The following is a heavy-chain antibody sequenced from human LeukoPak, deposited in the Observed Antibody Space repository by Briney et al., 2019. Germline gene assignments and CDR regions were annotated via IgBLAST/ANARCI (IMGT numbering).Heavy chain of an antibody. Sequence: SETLSLTCAVSGGSISSGGYSWSWIRQLPGKGLEWIGYIYHSGSTYYNPSLKSRVTISVDRSKNQFSLKLSSVTAADTAVYYCARASPINWNYGWFDPWGQGTLVTVSS. CDR3: ARASPINWNYGWFDP. CDR2: IYHSGST. J-gene: IGHJ5*02. V-gene: IGHV4-30-2*01. CDR1: GGSISSGGYS. D-gene: IGHD1-7*01.